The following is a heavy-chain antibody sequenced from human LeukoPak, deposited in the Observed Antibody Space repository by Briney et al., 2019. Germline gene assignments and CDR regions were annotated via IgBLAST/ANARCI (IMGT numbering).Heavy chain of an antibody. CDR3: ARDSGGGYYDFWSGYQNFDY. CDR2: INPNSGGT. V-gene: IGHV1-2*02. J-gene: IGHJ4*02. D-gene: IGHD3-3*01. Sequence: ASVKVSCKASGYTFTGYYMHWVRQAPGQGLEWMGWINPNSGGTNYAQKFQGRVTMTRDTSISTAYMELSRLRSDDTAVYYCARDSGGGYYDFWSGYQNFDYWGQGTLVTVSS. CDR1: GYTFTGYY.